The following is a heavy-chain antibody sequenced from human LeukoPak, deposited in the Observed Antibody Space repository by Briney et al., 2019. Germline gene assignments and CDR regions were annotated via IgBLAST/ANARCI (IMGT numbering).Heavy chain of an antibody. D-gene: IGHD2-15*01. CDR1: GGSFSGYY. CDR2: INHSGST. V-gene: IGHV4-34*01. CDR3: ARRDVARYYYYYMDV. J-gene: IGHJ6*03. Sequence: PSETLSLTCAVYGGSFSGYYWSWIRQPPGKGLEWIGEINHSGSTNYNPSLKSRVTISVDTSKNQFSLKLSSVTAADTAVYYCARRDVARYYYYYMDVWGKGTTVTVSS.